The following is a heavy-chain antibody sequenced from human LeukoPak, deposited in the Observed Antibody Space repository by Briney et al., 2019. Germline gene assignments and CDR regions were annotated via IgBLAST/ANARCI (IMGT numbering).Heavy chain of an antibody. CDR2: IYYTGST. Sequence: PSQALSLTRTVSVGSISSGDYYWSWIRQPPGKGLEWIGYIYYTGSTYYNPSLKSRVTISVDTSKNQFSLKLSSVTAADTAVYYCARAGIYGSGSYSPNWFDPWGQGTLVTVSS. CDR1: VGSISSGDYY. CDR3: ARAGIYGSGSYSPNWFDP. J-gene: IGHJ5*02. D-gene: IGHD3-10*01. V-gene: IGHV4-30-4*08.